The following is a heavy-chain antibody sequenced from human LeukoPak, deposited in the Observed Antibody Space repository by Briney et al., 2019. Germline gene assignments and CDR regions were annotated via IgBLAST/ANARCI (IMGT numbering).Heavy chain of an antibody. J-gene: IGHJ4*02. Sequence: ASVKVSCKASGYTFTSYYMHWVRQAPGQGLEWMGIINPSGGSTSYAQKFQGRVTMTRDTSTSTVYMELSSLRSEDTAVYYCAREVQGSYYYGSGAGVLDYWGQGTLVTVSS. CDR2: INPSGGST. CDR1: GYTFTSYY. D-gene: IGHD3-10*01. V-gene: IGHV1-46*01. CDR3: AREVQGSYYYGSGAGVLDY.